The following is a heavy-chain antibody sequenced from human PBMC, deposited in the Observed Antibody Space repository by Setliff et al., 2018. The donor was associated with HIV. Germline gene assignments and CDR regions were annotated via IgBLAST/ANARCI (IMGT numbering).Heavy chain of an antibody. D-gene: IGHD3-22*01. CDR3: ARSSTPDSSAYYPDY. CDR2: IYHGGST. CDR1: GGSISSNNW. J-gene: IGHJ4*02. V-gene: IGHV4-4*02. Sequence: NPSETLSLTCAVSGGSISSNNWWSWVRQPPGKGLEWIGEIYHGGSTNYNSSLKSRVTISVDKSKNQFSLKLSSVTAADTAVYYCARSSTPDSSAYYPDYWGQGTLVTVSS.